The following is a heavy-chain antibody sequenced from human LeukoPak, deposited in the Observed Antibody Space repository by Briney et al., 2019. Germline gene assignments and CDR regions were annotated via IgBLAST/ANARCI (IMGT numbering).Heavy chain of an antibody. J-gene: IGHJ6*03. CDR2: IIPIFGTA. V-gene: IGHV1-69*13. CDR3: AIKVGRQYYYYYYMDV. CDR1: GGTFSSYA. Sequence: PGASVKVSCKASGGTFSSYAISWVRQAPGQGLEWMGGIIPIFGTANYAQKFQGRVTITADESTSTAYMELSSLRSEDTAVYYCAIKVGRQYYYYYYMDVWGKGTTVTVSS. D-gene: IGHD1-26*01.